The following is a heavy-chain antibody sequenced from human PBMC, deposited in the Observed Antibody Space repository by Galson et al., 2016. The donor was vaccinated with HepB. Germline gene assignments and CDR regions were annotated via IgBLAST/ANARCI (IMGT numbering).Heavy chain of an antibody. J-gene: IGHJ2*01. Sequence: SVKVSCKASGGTFGTRTVGWVRQAPGRGLEWLGGIVPALAVSTSAQTFQDRITFDADESTATVFMTLASLTLEDTAVDYCARVTGGDTWYFDLWGRGTQVIVS. D-gene: IGHD2-21*01. V-gene: IGHV1-69*13. CDR2: IVPALAVS. CDR3: ARVTGGDTWYFDL. CDR1: GGTFGTRT.